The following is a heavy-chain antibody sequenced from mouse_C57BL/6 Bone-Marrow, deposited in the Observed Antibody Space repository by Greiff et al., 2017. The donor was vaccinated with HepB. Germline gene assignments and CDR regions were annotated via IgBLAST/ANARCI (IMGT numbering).Heavy chain of an antibody. CDR1: GYTFTSYW. J-gene: IGHJ2*01. D-gene: IGHD2-2*01. CDR3: ASKGGKWLRKGFDY. Sequence: QVHVKQPGAELVKPGASVKMSCKASGYTFTSYWITWVKQRPGQGLEWIGDIYPGSGSTNYNEKFKSKATLTVDTSSSTAYMQLSSLTSEDSAVYYCASKGGKWLRKGFDYWGQGTTLTVSS. V-gene: IGHV1-55*01. CDR2: IYPGSGST.